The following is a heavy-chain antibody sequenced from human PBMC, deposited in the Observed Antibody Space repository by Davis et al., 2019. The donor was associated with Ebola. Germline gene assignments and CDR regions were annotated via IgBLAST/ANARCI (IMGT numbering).Heavy chain of an antibody. CDR2: IYYSGST. CDR1: GGSISNYY. J-gene: IGHJ3*01. D-gene: IGHD2-8*01. Sequence: SETLSLTCSVSGGSISNYYWSWIRQPPGKGLEWIGSIYYSGSTYYNPSLKSRVTISVDTSKNQFSLKLSSVTAADTAVYYCTKFCTTGLCQPPGAFDVWGQGTMVTVSS. V-gene: IGHV4-59*05. CDR3: TKFCTTGLCQPPGAFDV.